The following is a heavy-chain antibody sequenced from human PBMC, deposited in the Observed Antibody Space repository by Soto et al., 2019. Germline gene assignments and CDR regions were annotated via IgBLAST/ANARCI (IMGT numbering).Heavy chain of an antibody. CDR2: IYHEFT. J-gene: IGHJ3*02. Sequence: EVQLVESGGGLVQPGGSLRLSCVASGFTVTDIYMNWVRQAPGKGLVWVSVIYHEFTDYADSVRGRFSISTDSSKNALYLQMNSLRDEDSAVYYCVREPRYCSGGSCSIMGDAFDIWGQGTMVTVSS. V-gene: IGHV3-66*01. D-gene: IGHD2-15*01. CDR3: VREPRYCSGGSCSIMGDAFDI. CDR1: GFTVTDIY.